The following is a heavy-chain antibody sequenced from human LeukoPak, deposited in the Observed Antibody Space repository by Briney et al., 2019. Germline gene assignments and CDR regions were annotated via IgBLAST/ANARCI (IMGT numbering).Heavy chain of an antibody. D-gene: IGHD6-6*01. Sequence: PGGSLRLSCAASGFTFSSYAMSWVRQAPGKGLEWVSAISGSGGSTYYADSVKGRSTISRDNSKNTLYLQMNSLRAEDTAVYYCAKDQPASIAANYFDYWGQGTLVTVSS. CDR3: AKDQPASIAANYFDY. V-gene: IGHV3-23*01. CDR1: GFTFSSYA. J-gene: IGHJ4*02. CDR2: ISGSGGST.